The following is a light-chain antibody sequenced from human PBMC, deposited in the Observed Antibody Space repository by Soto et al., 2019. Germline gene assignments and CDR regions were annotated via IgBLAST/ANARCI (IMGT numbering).Light chain of an antibody. J-gene: IGKJ3*01. CDR1: QSVSSN. V-gene: IGKV3-15*01. Sequence: EGVMTQSPATLSVSPGERATLSCRASQSVSSNLAWYQLRPGQAPRLLIYGASTRATGIPARFSGSGSVTEFTLTISSLQSEDFALYYCQQYNKWPLFTFGPGTRVDIK. CDR3: QQYNKWPLFT. CDR2: GAS.